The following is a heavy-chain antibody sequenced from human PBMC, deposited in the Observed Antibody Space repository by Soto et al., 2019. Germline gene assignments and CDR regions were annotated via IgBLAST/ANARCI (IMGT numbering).Heavy chain of an antibody. J-gene: IGHJ4*02. Sequence: VQLVESGGGSVHPGGSLRLACAASGFRFSDYSMNWVRQAPGKGLEWVSYITSSGDSIYYSDSVKGRFTVSRDNAKNSLFLQMNGLRDEDTAVYYCARLPKGSMVTSWGQGTLVTVSS. D-gene: IGHD2-21*02. V-gene: IGHV3-48*02. CDR1: GFRFSDYS. CDR2: ITSSGDSI. CDR3: ARLPKGSMVTS.